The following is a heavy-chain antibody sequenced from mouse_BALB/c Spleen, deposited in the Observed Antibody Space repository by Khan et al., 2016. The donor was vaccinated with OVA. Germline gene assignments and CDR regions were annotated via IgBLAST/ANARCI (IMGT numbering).Heavy chain of an antibody. D-gene: IGHD1-3*01. V-gene: IGHV2-9*02. J-gene: IGHJ2*01. Sequence: VKLLESGPGLVAPSQSLSITCTVSGFSLTSYGVHWVRQPLGKGLVWLGVIWAGGSTNYNSALMSRLSISKDNSKSQVFLKMNSLQTDVTAMYYCARLEDIWGQGTTLTVSS. CDR3: ARLEDI. CDR2: IWAGGST. CDR1: GFSLTSYG.